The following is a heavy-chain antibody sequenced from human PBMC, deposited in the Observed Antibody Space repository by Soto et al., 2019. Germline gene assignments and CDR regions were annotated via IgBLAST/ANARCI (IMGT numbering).Heavy chain of an antibody. V-gene: IGHV1-18*04. CDR2: ISAYNGNT. D-gene: IGHD3-16*01. J-gene: IGHJ6*02. Sequence: ASVKVSCKASGYTFTSYGISWVRQAPGQGLEWMGWISAYNGNTNYAQKLQGRVTMTTDTSTSTAYMELRSLRSDDTAVYYCARELMITFGGALYYYYGMDVWGQGTTVTVSS. CDR3: ARELMITFGGALYYYYGMDV. CDR1: GYTFTSYG.